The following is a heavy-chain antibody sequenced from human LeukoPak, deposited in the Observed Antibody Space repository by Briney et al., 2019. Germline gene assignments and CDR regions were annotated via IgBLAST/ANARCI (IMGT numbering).Heavy chain of an antibody. CDR1: GGPFSGYY. CDR3: ARSLGASSWVGNWFDP. Sequence: SETLSLTCAVYGGPFSGYYWSWIRQPPGKGLEWIGEINHSGSTNYNPSLKSRVTISVDTSKNQFSLKLSSVTAADTAVYFCARSLGASSWVGNWFDPWGQGTPVTVSP. V-gene: IGHV4-34*01. D-gene: IGHD6-13*01. J-gene: IGHJ5*02. CDR2: INHSGST.